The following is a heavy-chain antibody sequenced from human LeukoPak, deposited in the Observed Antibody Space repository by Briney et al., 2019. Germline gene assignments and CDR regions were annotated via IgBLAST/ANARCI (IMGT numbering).Heavy chain of an antibody. D-gene: IGHD3/OR15-3a*01. CDR3: AHLVWEYVGGLDV. CDR2: ISGSGGST. Sequence: PGGSLRLSCAASGFTFSSYAMSWVRQAPGKGLEWVSVISGSGGSTYYADSVKGRFTISRDNSKKTLYLQMHSLRVEDTAVYYCAHLVWEYVGGLDVWGQGTTVTVSS. V-gene: IGHV3-23*01. J-gene: IGHJ6*02. CDR1: GFTFSSYA.